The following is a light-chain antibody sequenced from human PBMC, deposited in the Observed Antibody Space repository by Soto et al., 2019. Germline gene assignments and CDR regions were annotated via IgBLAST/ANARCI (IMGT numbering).Light chain of an antibody. CDR2: GAS. J-gene: IGKJ3*01. CDR3: QQVNSWPPFT. V-gene: IGKV3-15*01. Sequence: EIVMTQSPATLSVSPGERATLSCRASQSVSSNLTWYQQKPGQAPRLLIYGASTRATGIPARLSGSGSGTEFTLTISSLQSEGLAVYYCQQVNSWPPFTFGPGTEVDI. CDR1: QSVSSN.